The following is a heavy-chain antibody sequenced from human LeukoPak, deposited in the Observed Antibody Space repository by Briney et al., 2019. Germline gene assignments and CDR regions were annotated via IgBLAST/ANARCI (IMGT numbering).Heavy chain of an antibody. CDR2: IYPGDSDT. CDR3: ARQPIGGYYDSSGYPTDAFDI. D-gene: IGHD3-22*01. Sequence: GESLKISCKGSGYRFTNYWIGWVRQMPGKGLEWMGIIYPGDSDTRYSPSFQGQVAISADKSISTAYLQWSSLKASDTAMYYCARQPIGGYYDSSGYPTDAFDIWGQGTMVTVSS. CDR1: GYRFTNYW. J-gene: IGHJ3*02. V-gene: IGHV5-51*01.